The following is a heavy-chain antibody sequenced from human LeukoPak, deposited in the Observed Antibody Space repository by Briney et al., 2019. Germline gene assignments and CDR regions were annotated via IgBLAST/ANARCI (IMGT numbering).Heavy chain of an antibody. D-gene: IGHD6-19*01. CDR1: GFSFSSYA. Sequence: GGSLRLSCAASGFSFSSYAMSWVRQAPGKGLEWVSSISGSSDNTYYAESVKGRFTISRDNSKNTLFLQMNSLRAEDTAVFYCAKRSGYTTGWFFDFWGQGTLVTVSS. J-gene: IGHJ4*02. CDR2: ISGSSDNT. V-gene: IGHV3-23*01. CDR3: AKRSGYTTGWFFDF.